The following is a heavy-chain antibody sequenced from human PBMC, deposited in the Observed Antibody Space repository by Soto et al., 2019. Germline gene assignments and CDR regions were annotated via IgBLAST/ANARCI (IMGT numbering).Heavy chain of an antibody. CDR2: ITGTGGST. Sequence: GGSLRLSCAASGFTFSSYAMTWVRQAPGKGLEWVSAITGTGGSTYYADSVKGRFTISRDNSRNTLYLQMNSLRAEDTAVYYCVKLECGGDCYGQENWGQGTLVTVSS. V-gene: IGHV3-23*01. CDR3: VKLECGGDCYGQEN. CDR1: GFTFSSYA. D-gene: IGHD2-21*02. J-gene: IGHJ4*02.